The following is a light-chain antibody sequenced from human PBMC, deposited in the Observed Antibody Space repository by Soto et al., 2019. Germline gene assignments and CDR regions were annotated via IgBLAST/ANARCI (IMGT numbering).Light chain of an antibody. CDR3: QQRSNWPPEYT. J-gene: IGKJ2*01. V-gene: IGKV3-11*01. CDR2: DAS. Sequence: EIVLTQSPATLSLSPGERATLSCRASQSVSSHLAWYQQKPGQAPRLLIYDASNRATGIPARFRGSGSGTDFTLTISSLEPEDFAVYYCQQRSNWPPEYTFGQGTKLEIK. CDR1: QSVSSH.